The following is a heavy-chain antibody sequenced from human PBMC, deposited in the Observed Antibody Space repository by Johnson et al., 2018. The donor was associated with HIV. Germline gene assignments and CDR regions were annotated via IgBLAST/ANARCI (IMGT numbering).Heavy chain of an antibody. Sequence: EVQLVESGGGLVQPGGSLRLSCAASGFIVSSNYMSWVRQAPGKGLEWVSVLYSGGSTYYADSVKGRISISRDNAKSSLYLQMNSLRAEDTALYYCAKDRDLAAAGTDAFDIWGQGTMVTVSS. D-gene: IGHD6-13*01. J-gene: IGHJ3*02. CDR3: AKDRDLAAAGTDAFDI. CDR2: LYSGGST. CDR1: GFIVSSNY. V-gene: IGHV3-66*01.